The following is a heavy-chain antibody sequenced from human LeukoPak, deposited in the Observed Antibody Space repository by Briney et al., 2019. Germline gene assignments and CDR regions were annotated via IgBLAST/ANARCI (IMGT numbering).Heavy chain of an antibody. CDR2: ISGDGGST. D-gene: IGHD3-10*01. Sequence: GGSLRLSXAASGFTFDDYAMRWVRQAPGKGLEWVSLISGDGGSTYYADSVKGRFTISRDNSKNSLYLQMNSLRTEDTALYYCAKGITPFDGEALWGQGTLVTVSS. J-gene: IGHJ4*02. CDR3: AKGITPFDGEAL. V-gene: IGHV3-43*02. CDR1: GFTFDDYA.